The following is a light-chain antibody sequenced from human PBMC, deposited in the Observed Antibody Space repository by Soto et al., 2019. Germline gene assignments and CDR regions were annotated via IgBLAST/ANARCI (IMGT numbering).Light chain of an antibody. Sequence: QSVLTQSSSASASLGSSVNLTCTLSSGHISYVIAWHQQQPGKAPRFLMNLEGRGRSNKGSGVPDRFSGSSSGADRYLTISNLQFEDEADYYCETWDRNTWVFGGGTKLTVL. CDR3: ETWDRNTWV. J-gene: IGLJ3*02. V-gene: IGLV4-60*02. CDR1: SGHISYV. CDR2: LEGRGRS.